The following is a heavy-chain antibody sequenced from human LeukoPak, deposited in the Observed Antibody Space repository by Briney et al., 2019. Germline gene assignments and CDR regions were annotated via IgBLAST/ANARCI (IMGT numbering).Heavy chain of an antibody. CDR2: IYYSGST. J-gene: IGHJ5*02. D-gene: IGHD6-13*01. CDR3: AREGDSSSVGWFDP. CDR1: GGSISSYY. Sequence: SETLSLTCTVSGGSISSYYWSWIRQPPGKGLEWIGYIYYSGSTNYNPSLKSRVNISVDTSKNQFSLKVSSVDGADTAVFYCAREGDSSSVGWFDPWGRGTLVTVSS. V-gene: IGHV4-59*12.